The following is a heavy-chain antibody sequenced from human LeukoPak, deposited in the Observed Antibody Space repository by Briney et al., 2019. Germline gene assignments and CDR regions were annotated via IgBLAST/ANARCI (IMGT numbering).Heavy chain of an antibody. CDR2: INWNGGST. D-gene: IGHD4-17*01. V-gene: IGHV3-20*04. J-gene: IGHJ4*02. Sequence: PGGSLRLSCAASGFTFDDYGMSWVRQAPGKGLEWVSGINWNGGSTGYADSVKGRFTISRDNAKNTLYLQMNSLRAEDTAVYFCARLGYGDYGGFDYWGQGTLVTVSS. CDR3: ARLGYGDYGGFDY. CDR1: GFTFDDYG.